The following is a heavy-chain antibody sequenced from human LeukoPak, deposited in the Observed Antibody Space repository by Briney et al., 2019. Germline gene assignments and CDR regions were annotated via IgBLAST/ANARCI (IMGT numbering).Heavy chain of an antibody. CDR3: ARRYCTTTSCSHFDC. Sequence: AGGSLRLSCAATGFTFSTYAMHWVRQAPGKGLEYVSSISSDGGSPYYANSVKGRFTISRDNSKNTLYLQMGSLRTEDMAVYYCARRYCTTTSCSHFDCWGQGTLVTVSS. J-gene: IGHJ4*02. D-gene: IGHD2-2*01. CDR2: ISSDGGSP. CDR1: GFTFSTYA. V-gene: IGHV3-64*01.